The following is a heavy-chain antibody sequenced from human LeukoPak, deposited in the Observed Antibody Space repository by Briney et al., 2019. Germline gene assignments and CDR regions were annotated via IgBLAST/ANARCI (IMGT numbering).Heavy chain of an antibody. CDR1: GGSFSGYY. J-gene: IGHJ3*02. Sequence: SETLSLTCAVYGGSFSGYYWSWIRQPPGKGLEWIGEINHSGSTNYNPSLKSRVTISVDTSKNQFSLKLSSVTAADTAVYYCARDGGSITIFGVVIGASAFDIWGQGTMVTVSS. CDR2: INHSGST. V-gene: IGHV4-34*01. CDR3: ARDGGSITIFGVVIGASAFDI. D-gene: IGHD3-3*01.